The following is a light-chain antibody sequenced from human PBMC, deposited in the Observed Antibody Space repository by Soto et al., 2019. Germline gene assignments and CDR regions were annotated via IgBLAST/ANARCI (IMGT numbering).Light chain of an antibody. CDR1: QSIDTW. J-gene: IGKJ1*01. CDR3: QQYNSRRT. V-gene: IGKV1-5*03. Sequence: IQVTQSPSTLSASVGDRVTITCRASQSIDTWLAWHQQKPGKAPKLLISKASSLESGVPSRFSGSGSGTESTLTISSLQPDDFATYYCQQYNSRRTFCQVTKVEIK. CDR2: KAS.